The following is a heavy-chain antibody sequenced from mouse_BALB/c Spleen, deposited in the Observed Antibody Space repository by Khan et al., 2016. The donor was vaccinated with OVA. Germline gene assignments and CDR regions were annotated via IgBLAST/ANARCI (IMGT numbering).Heavy chain of an antibody. D-gene: IGHD2-14*01. J-gene: IGHJ4*01. CDR1: GFSLSRYN. V-gene: IGHV2-6-4*01. Sequence: QVQLKESGPGLVAPSQSLSITCTVSGFSLSRYNIHWVRQPPGKGLEWLGMIWGGGGTDYNSTLKSRLSIRKDNSKSQVFLKMNSLQTDDTAMYYCAGAYYRYDGYYAMDYWGQGTPVTVSS. CDR2: IWGGGGT. CDR3: AGAYYRYDGYYAMDY.